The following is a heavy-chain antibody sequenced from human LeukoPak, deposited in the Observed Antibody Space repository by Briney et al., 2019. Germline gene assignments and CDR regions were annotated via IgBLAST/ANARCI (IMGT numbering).Heavy chain of an antibody. CDR1: GGPISSGSYY. Sequence: SETLSFTCTVSGGPISSGSYYWSWIRQPAGKGLEWIGRIYTSGSPNYHPSLKSRVTISVDTSKNQFSLKLSSVTAADTAVYYCARAPPPAASRYYYYMDVWGKGTTVTVSS. D-gene: IGHD2-2*01. CDR2: IYTSGSP. V-gene: IGHV4-61*02. J-gene: IGHJ6*03. CDR3: ARAPPPAASRYYYYMDV.